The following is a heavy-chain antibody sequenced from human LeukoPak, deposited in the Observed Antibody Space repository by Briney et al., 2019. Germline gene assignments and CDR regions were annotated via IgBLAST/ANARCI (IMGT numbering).Heavy chain of an antibody. V-gene: IGHV3-30*18. CDR2: ISYDGSNK. Sequence: GGSLRLSCAASGFTFSSYGMHWVRQAPGKGLEWVAVISYDGSNKYYADSVKGRFTISRDNSKNTLYLQMNSLRAEDTAVYYYAKESGYSGYEPLDYWGQGTLVTVSS. CDR3: AKESGYSGYEPLDY. CDR1: GFTFSSYG. J-gene: IGHJ4*02. D-gene: IGHD5-12*01.